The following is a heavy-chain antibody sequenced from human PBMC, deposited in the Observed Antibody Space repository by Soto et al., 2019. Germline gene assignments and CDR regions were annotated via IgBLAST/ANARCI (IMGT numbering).Heavy chain of an antibody. V-gene: IGHV3-33*01. J-gene: IGHJ5*02. CDR3: ARVGRPQHLLTGFDN. CDR2: IRSDGSNR. CDR1: GFTFSDYA. D-gene: IGHD3-16*01. Sequence: ESGGGVVQPGWSLRLSCVTSGFTFSDYAMHWVRQAPGKGLEWVAVIRSDGSNRYYADSVKGRFTISRDISKNTLYLQMSSLRADDTAVYFCARVGRPQHLLTGFDNWGQGTLVTVSS.